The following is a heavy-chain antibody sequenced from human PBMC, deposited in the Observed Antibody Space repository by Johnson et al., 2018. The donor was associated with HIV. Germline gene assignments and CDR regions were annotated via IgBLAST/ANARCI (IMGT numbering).Heavy chain of an antibody. CDR1: GIIFSDYY. J-gene: IGHJ3*02. CDR2: ISSSCSTI. D-gene: IGHD1-26*01. V-gene: IGHV3-11*01. CDR3: ARGRYTTAEWDVAFDI. Sequence: QVQLVESGGGLVTPGGSLRLSCAASGIIFSDYYMSWIRQAPGKGLEWVSHISSSCSTIYYAESVKGRFTLSRDNSKNTLYLQMNSLRAEDTAVYYCARGRYTTAEWDVAFDIWGQGTMVTVSS.